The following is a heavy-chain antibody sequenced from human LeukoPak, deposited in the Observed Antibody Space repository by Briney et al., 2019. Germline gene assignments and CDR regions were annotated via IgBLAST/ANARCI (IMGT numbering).Heavy chain of an antibody. D-gene: IGHD3-3*01. J-gene: IGHJ5*02. Sequence: GGSLRLSCVTPGFTVSSSYISWVRQAPGKGLEWVSVIYAGVSTYYADSVKGRFIISRDNSKNTVYLQMDSLRAEDTAVYYCARSYTHYDFWSGYTYQNYFDPWGQGTLVTVSS. V-gene: IGHV3-53*01. CDR1: GFTVSSSY. CDR3: ARSYTHYDFWSGYTYQNYFDP. CDR2: IYAGVST.